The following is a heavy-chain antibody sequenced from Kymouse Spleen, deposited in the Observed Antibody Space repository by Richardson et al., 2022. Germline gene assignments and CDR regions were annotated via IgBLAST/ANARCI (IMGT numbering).Heavy chain of an antibody. CDR1: GGSVSSGSYY. Sequence: QVQLQESGPGLVKPSETLSLTCTVSGGSVSSGSYYWSWIRQPPGKGLEWIGYIYYSGSTNYNPSLKSRVTISVDTSKNQFSLKLSSVTAADTAVYYCARESSSGWYNYYYYGMDVWGQGTTVTVSS. D-gene: IGHD6-19*01. CDR3: ARESSSGWYNYYYYGMDV. V-gene: IGHV4-61*01. J-gene: IGHJ6*02. CDR2: IYYSGST.